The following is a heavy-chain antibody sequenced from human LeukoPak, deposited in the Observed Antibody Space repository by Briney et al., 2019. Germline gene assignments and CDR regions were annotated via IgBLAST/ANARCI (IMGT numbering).Heavy chain of an antibody. J-gene: IGHJ3*02. V-gene: IGHV4-4*07. CDR2: IYTSGST. CDR1: GGSISSYY. Sequence: SETLSLTCTVSGGSISSYYWSWIRQPPGKGLEWIGRIYTSGSTNYNPSLKSRVTMSVDTSKNQFSLKLSSVTAADTAVYYCARDSLKWGYCSGGSCDDAFDIWGQGTMVTVSS. D-gene: IGHD2-15*01. CDR3: ARDSLKWGYCSGGSCDDAFDI.